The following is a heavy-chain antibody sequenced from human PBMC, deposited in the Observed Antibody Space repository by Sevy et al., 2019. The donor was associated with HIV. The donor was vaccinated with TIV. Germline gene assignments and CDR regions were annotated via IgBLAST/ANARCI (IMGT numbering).Heavy chain of an antibody. Sequence: GGSLRLSCAASGFTFSSYWMHWVRHAPGKGLVWVSRIDTDGRGTTYADSVKGRFTISRDNAKNTLYLQMSSLRAEDTAVYYCHGDYDSSQLASYYYYGMDVWGQGTTVTVSS. CDR1: GFTFSSYW. J-gene: IGHJ6*02. CDR3: HGDYDSSQLASYYYYGMDV. V-gene: IGHV3-74*01. CDR2: IDTDGRGT. D-gene: IGHD3-22*01.